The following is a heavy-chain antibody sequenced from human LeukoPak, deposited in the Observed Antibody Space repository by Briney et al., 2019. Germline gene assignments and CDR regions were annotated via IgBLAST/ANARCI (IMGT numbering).Heavy chain of an antibody. J-gene: IGHJ6*03. CDR2: IIPIFGTT. V-gene: IGHV1-69*13. Sequence: GASVKVSCKASGVTFSSSAINWVRHATGQGMEWMGGIIPIFGTTNYAQKFQGRVTITADESTSTAYMELSSLRSEDTAVYFWATSHYSSYWDNGPHYYYYMDVWGKGTTVTVSS. CDR1: GVTFSSSA. CDR3: ATSHYSSYWDNGPHYYYYMDV. D-gene: IGHD6-19*01.